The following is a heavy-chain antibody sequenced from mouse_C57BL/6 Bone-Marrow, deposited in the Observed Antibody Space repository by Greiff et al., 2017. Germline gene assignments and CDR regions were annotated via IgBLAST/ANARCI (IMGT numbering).Heavy chain of an antibody. CDR2: IDPSDSYT. Sequence: QVQPKQPGAELVKPGASVKLSCKASGYTFTSYWMQWVKQRPGQGLEWIGEIDPSDSYTNYNQKFKGKATLTVDTSSSTAYMQLSSLTSGDSAVYYCARVGYYGSSLYYYAMDYWGQGTSVTVSS. CDR3: ARVGYYGSSLYYYAMDY. D-gene: IGHD1-1*01. J-gene: IGHJ4*01. CDR1: GYTFTSYW. V-gene: IGHV1-50*01.